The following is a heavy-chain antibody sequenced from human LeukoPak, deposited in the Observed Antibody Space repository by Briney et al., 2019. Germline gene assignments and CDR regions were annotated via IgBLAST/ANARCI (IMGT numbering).Heavy chain of an antibody. D-gene: IGHD3-22*01. CDR1: GGSISSYY. Sequence: SETLSLTCTVSGGSISSYYWTWIRQSPGKGLEWIGYIYYSGSTYYNPSLKSRVTISVDTSKNQFSLKLSSVTAADTAVYYCARHGVPLVITTLPSKYYFDYWGQGTLVTVSS. J-gene: IGHJ4*02. CDR3: ARHGVPLVITTLPSKYYFDY. CDR2: IYYSGST. V-gene: IGHV4-59*08.